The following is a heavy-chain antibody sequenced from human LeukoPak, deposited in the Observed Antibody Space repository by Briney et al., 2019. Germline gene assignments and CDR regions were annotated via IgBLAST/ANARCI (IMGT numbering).Heavy chain of an antibody. CDR1: GGSISSYY. D-gene: IGHD3-22*01. CDR2: IYYSGST. J-gene: IGHJ4*02. Sequence: SETLSLTCTVSGGSISSYYWNWLRQPPGKGLEGIGYIYYSGSTNYNPSLKSRVTISVDTSKNQFSLKLSSVTAADTAVYYCARGADSSGYYSIFYFDYWGQGTLVTASS. CDR3: ARGADSSGYYSIFYFDY. V-gene: IGHV4-59*01.